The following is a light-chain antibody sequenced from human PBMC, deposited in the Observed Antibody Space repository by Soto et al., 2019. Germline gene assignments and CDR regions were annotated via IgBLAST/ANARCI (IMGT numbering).Light chain of an antibody. CDR1: SSDVGNYNL. V-gene: IGLV2-23*01. CDR2: EGN. Sequence: QSALTQPASVSGSPGQSIIISCTGTSSDVGNYNLVSWYQHHPGKAPKLIIYEGNKRPSGVSYRFSGSKSGNTASLTISWLQAEDEADYYCCSYAGDITVVFGGGTKLTVL. CDR3: CSYAGDITVV. J-gene: IGLJ3*02.